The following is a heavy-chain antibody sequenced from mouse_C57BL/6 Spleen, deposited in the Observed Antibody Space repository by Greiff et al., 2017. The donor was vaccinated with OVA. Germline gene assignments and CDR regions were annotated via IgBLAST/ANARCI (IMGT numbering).Heavy chain of an antibody. D-gene: IGHD3-2*02. CDR3: ARGDSSGYVDYAMDY. CDR2: IDPSDSYT. Sequence: VQLQQPGAELVMPGALVKLSCKASGYTFTSYWMHWVKQRPGQGLEWIGEIDPSDSYTNYNQKFKGKSTLTVDNSSSTAYMQLSSLTSEDSAVYYCARGDSSGYVDYAMDYWGQGTSVTVSS. V-gene: IGHV1-69*01. J-gene: IGHJ4*01. CDR1: GYTFTSYW.